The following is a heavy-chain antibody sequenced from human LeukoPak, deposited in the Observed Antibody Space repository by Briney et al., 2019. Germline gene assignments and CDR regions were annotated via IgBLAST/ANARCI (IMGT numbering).Heavy chain of an antibody. CDR2: MIPIFGTA. J-gene: IGHJ6*03. D-gene: IGHD1-1*01. CDR3: ASCWTGTTNYYYYYMDV. V-gene: IGHV1-69*13. Sequence: ASVKVSCKASGGTFSSYAINWVRQAPGQGLEWMGGMIPIFGTANYAQKFQGRVTITADESTSTAYMELSSLRSEDTAVYYCASCWTGTTNYYYYYMDVWGKGTTVTVSS. CDR1: GGTFSSYA.